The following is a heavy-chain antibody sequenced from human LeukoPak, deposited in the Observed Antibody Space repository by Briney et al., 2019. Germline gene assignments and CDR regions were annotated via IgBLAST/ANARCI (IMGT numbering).Heavy chain of an antibody. CDR2: IRYDGSNK. CDR1: GFTFSSYG. D-gene: IGHD4-17*01. CDR3: ARALAYGDYFDY. Sequence: PGGSLRLSCAASGFTFSSYGMHWVRQAPGKGLEWVAFIRYDGSNKYYADSVKGRFTISRDNAKNSLYLQMNSLRAEDTAVYYCARALAYGDYFDYWGQGTLVTVSS. J-gene: IGHJ4*02. V-gene: IGHV3-30*02.